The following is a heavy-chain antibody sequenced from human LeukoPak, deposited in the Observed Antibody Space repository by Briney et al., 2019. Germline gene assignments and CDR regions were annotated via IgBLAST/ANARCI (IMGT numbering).Heavy chain of an antibody. CDR2: ISAYNGNT. CDR1: GYTFTSYG. V-gene: IGHV1-18*01. CDR3: AREDSSGYQTTNFDY. D-gene: IGHD3-22*01. J-gene: IGHJ4*02. Sequence: ASVEVSCTASGYTFTSYGISWVRQAPGQGLEWMGWISAYNGNTNYAQKLQGRVTMTTDTSTSTAYMELRSLRSDDTAVYYCAREDSSGYQTTNFDYWGQGTLVTVSS.